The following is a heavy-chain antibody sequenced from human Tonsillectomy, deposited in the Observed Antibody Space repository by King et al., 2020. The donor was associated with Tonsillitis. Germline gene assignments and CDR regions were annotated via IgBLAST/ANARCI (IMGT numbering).Heavy chain of an antibody. CDR3: ARHKIQRYYDFWSGYDAFDI. CDR1: GFSLSTDGMR. Sequence: VTLKESGPALVKPTQTLTLTCTFSGFSLSTDGMRVSWIRQPPGKALEWLARIDWDDDEFYSTSLKTTLTISKDTTKNQVVLTMTNMDPVDPATYYCARHKIQRYYDFWSGYDAFDIWGQGTVVTVSS. V-gene: IGHV2-70*04. CDR2: IDWDDDE. J-gene: IGHJ3*02. D-gene: IGHD3-3*01.